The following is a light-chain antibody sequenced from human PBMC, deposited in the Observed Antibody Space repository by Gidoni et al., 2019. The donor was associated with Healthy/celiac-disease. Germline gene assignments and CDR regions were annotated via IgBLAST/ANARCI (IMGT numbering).Light chain of an antibody. CDR2: DAS. Sequence: EVVLTQSPAALALSPGERATLSCWASQSVSSYFSWYRQKPGQAPRLLIHDASNRATGIPARCSGSGSRTDITLTISSLEPEDFADYYGRRLFTFGPGTKVDIK. CDR1: QSVSSY. J-gene: IGKJ3*01. V-gene: IGKV3-11*01. CDR3: RRLFT.